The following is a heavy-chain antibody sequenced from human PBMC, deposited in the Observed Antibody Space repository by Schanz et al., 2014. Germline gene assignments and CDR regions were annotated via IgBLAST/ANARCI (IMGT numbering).Heavy chain of an antibody. CDR1: GFSFGTYA. CDR2: ISGTGGDDT. J-gene: IGHJ4*02. V-gene: IGHV3-23*01. D-gene: IGHD3-22*01. Sequence: EVHLSESGGGLVQPGGSLRLSCAASGFSFGTYAMSWVRQAPGKGLLWVSSISGTGGDDTYYADSVKGRFTISRDNSKNTLFLQMNSLRVEDSAIYYCAKDISDTSGKDDYWGQGTLVTVSS. CDR3: AKDISDTSGKDDY.